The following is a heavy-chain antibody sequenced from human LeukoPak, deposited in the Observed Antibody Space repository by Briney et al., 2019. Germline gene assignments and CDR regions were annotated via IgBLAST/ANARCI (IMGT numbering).Heavy chain of an antibody. CDR1: GFTFSSYG. J-gene: IGHJ4*02. CDR2: IWYDGSNK. D-gene: IGHD6-13*01. Sequence: GGSLRLSCAASGFTFSSYGMHWVRQAPGKGFEWVAVIWYDGSNKYYADSVKGRFTISRDNSKNTLYLQMNSLRAEDTAVYYCARGAAGLDYWGQGTLVTVSS. CDR3: ARGAAGLDY. V-gene: IGHV3-33*01.